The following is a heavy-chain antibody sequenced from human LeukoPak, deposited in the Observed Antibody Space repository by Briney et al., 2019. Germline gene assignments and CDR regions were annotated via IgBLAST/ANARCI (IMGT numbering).Heavy chain of an antibody. CDR2: IYYSGST. J-gene: IGHJ4*02. CDR1: GGSISSSSYY. V-gene: IGHV4-39*07. D-gene: IGHD3-10*01. Sequence: SETLSLTCTVSGGSISSSSYYWGWIRQPPGKGLEWIASIYYSGSTNYNPSLKSRVTISVDTSKNQFSLKLSSVTAADTAVYYCARGRLYYYGSGSYQNDYWGQGTLVTVSS. CDR3: ARGRLYYYGSGSYQNDY.